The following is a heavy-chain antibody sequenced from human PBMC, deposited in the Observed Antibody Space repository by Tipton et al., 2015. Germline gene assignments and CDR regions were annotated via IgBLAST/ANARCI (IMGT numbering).Heavy chain of an antibody. CDR2: IKHDGGLK. V-gene: IGHV3-7*01. Sequence: SLRLSCAASGVTFSNNWMSWVRQAPGTGLEWVANIKHDGGLKFYVDSVKGRFTISRDNANNSLSLQMNSLRAEDTAVYYCAREGYYGPGGTFDIWGQGTMVTVSS. CDR3: AREGYYGPGGTFDI. CDR1: GVTFSNNW. J-gene: IGHJ3*02. D-gene: IGHD3-10*01.